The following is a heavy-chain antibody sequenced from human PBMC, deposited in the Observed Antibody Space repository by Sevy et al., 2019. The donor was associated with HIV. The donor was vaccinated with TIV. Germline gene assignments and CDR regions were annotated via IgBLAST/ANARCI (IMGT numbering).Heavy chain of an antibody. CDR3: VTLKHRGSAFDI. Sequence: GGSLRLSCAASGFTFSSYSMNWVRQAPGKGLEWVSYISSSSSTIYYADSVKGRFTISRDNAKNSLYLQMNSLRDEDTAVYYCVTLKHRGSAFDIWGQGTMVTVSS. CDR1: GFTFSSYS. J-gene: IGHJ3*02. D-gene: IGHD3-10*01. CDR2: ISSSSSTI. V-gene: IGHV3-48*02.